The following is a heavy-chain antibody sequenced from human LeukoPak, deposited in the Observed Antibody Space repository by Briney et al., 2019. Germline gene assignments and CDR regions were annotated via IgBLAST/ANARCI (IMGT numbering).Heavy chain of an antibody. J-gene: IGHJ4*02. Sequence: GGSLRLSCAASGLTFSSYGMTWVRQAPGKGLEWVSAISGSGAGTYYADSVKGGFTISRDNSKNTLYLQMNSLRAEDTALYYCAKDPRRMARLITFGGGRPYYFDYWGQGTLVTVSS. CDR1: GLTFSSYG. V-gene: IGHV3-23*01. CDR2: ISGSGAGT. D-gene: IGHD3-16*01. CDR3: AKDPRRMARLITFGGGRPYYFDY.